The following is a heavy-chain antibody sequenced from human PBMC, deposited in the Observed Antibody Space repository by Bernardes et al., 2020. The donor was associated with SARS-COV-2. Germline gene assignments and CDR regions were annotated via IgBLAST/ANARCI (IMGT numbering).Heavy chain of an antibody. V-gene: IGHV4-34*01. J-gene: IGHJ4*02. CDR2: INHSGST. D-gene: IGHD4-17*01. Sequence: SETLSLTCAVYGWSFSGYYWSWIRQPPGKGLEWIGEINHSGSTNYNPSLKSRVTISVDTSKNQFSLKLSSVTAADTAVYYCARVDRLREGFDYWGQGTLVTVSS. CDR3: ARVDRLREGFDY. CDR1: GWSFSGYY.